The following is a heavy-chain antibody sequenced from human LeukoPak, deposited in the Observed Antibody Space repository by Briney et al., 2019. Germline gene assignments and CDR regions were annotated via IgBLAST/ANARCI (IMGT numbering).Heavy chain of an antibody. D-gene: IGHD5-12*01. CDR1: GFTFSGYG. V-gene: IGHV3-30*02. CDR3: AKDTGATEMVD. J-gene: IGHJ4*02. Sequence: GGSLRLSCAASGFTFSGYGIHWVRQAPGKGLEWVAFIRHDGSNKYYADSVKGRFTISRDNSKNTLYLQMNSLRAEDTAVYYCAKDTGATEMVDWGQGTLVTVSS. CDR2: IRHDGSNK.